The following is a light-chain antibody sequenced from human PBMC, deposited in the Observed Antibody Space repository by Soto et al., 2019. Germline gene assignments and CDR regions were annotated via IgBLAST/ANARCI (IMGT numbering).Light chain of an antibody. CDR2: DVS. J-gene: IGLJ1*01. CDR1: NSDAGGYKY. Sequence: QSAPTLPPSASGSPGRSVTISCIGTNSDAGGYKYVSWYQHHPGKAPKLMISDVSKRPSGVPDRFSGSNSSNTASLTVSGLQAEDEADYYCSSYAGSNNFVFGTGTKVTVL. V-gene: IGLV2-8*01. CDR3: SSYAGSNNFV.